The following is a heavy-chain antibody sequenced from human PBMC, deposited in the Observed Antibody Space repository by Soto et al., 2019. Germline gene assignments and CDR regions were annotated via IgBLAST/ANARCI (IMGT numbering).Heavy chain of an antibody. J-gene: IGHJ5*02. CDR3: ARGKAAYWFDP. V-gene: IGHV4-59*01. D-gene: IGHD6-13*01. Sequence: SETLSLTCTVSCGSISSYYWSWIRQPPGKGLEWIGYIYYSGSTNYNPSLKSRVTISVDTSKNQFSLKLSSVTAADTAVYYCARGKAAYWFDPWGQGTLVTVSS. CDR2: IYYSGST. CDR1: CGSISSYY.